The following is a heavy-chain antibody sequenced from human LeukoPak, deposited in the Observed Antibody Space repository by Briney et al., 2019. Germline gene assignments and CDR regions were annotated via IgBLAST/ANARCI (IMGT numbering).Heavy chain of an antibody. CDR1: GFTFTCFG. J-gene: IGHJ4*02. CDR2: ISSSDGNSK. Sequence: GGSLRLSCATSGFTFTCFGMHWVRQASGKGLEWVAAISSSDGNSKYYADSVKGRFTISRDNSKNTVYLQMNSLRADDTAVYYCAKVSPTGRAFDCWGQGTLVTVSS. CDR3: AKVSPTGRAFDC. D-gene: IGHD1-1*01. V-gene: IGHV3-30*18.